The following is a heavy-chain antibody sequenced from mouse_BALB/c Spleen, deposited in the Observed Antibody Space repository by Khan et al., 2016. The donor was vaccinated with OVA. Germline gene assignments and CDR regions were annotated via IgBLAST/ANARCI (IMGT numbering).Heavy chain of an antibody. CDR1: GYTFTNYV. CDR2: INPDNAGT. Sequence: VQLKQSGPELVEPGASVKMSCKPSGYTFTNYVLHWVKQRPGQGLEWIAYINPDNAGTRYNEIFRGKATLTSDISSTTAYLELSSLTSEDSAVYYCAREASSWDFSFPYWGQGTLVTVSA. V-gene: IGHV1S136*01. CDR3: AREASSWDFSFPY. J-gene: IGHJ3*01. D-gene: IGHD4-1*01.